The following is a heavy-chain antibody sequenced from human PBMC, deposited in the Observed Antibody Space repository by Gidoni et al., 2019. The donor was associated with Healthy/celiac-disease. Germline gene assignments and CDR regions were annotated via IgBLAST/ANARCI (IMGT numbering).Heavy chain of an antibody. J-gene: IGHJ6*02. CDR3: AREEGIVVTPYYYYGMDV. Sequence: QVQLVESGGGVVPPGRSLRLSCAASGFTFSSYRMHWVRQAPGKGLEWVEGIWYDGSKKYYADYVKGRFTISRDESKNTLYLQMSSLRAEDTAVYYCAREEGIVVTPYYYYGMDVWGQGTTVTVSS. CDR1: GFTFSSYR. D-gene: IGHD1-26*01. CDR2: IWYDGSKK. V-gene: IGHV3-33*01.